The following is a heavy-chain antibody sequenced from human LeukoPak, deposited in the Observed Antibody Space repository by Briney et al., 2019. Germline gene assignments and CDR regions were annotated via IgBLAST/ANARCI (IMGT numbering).Heavy chain of an antibody. CDR3: ARVRCSSTSCYYYYYYMDV. CDR2: IYSGGST. Sequence: GGSLRLSCAASGFTVSSNYMSWFRQAPGKGLEWVSVIYSGGSTYYADSVKGRFTISRDNSKNTLYLQMNSLRAEDTAVYYCARVRCSSTSCYYYYYYMDVWGKGTTVTVSS. J-gene: IGHJ6*03. D-gene: IGHD2-2*01. CDR1: GFTVSSNY. V-gene: IGHV3-66*02.